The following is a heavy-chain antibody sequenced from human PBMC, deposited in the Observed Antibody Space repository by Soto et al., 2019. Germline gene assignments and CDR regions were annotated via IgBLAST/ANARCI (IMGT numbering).Heavy chain of an antibody. D-gene: IGHD4-17*01. J-gene: IGHJ4*02. CDR3: AIKGGGDYVLGY. Sequence: QITLKESGPTLVKPTQTLTLTCTFSGFSLSTNGVGVGWIRQPPGKALEWLALIYWDDSKHYSPSLKSRLTISKDTSRNQVVLTMTNMDPVDTATYYCAIKGGGDYVLGYWGQGTLVTVSS. V-gene: IGHV2-5*02. CDR2: IYWDDSK. CDR1: GFSLSTNGVG.